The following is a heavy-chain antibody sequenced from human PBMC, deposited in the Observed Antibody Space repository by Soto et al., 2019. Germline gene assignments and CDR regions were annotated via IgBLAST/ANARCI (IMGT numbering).Heavy chain of an antibody. D-gene: IGHD6-6*01. J-gene: IGHJ4*02. Sequence: HPGGSLRLSCAASGFTFSSYGMHWVRQAPGKGLEWVAVISYDGSNKYYADSVKGRFTISRDNSKNTLYLQMNSLRAEDTAVYYCAKDLPDMDSGSYFDYWGQGTLVTVSS. CDR2: ISYDGSNK. V-gene: IGHV3-30*18. CDR1: GFTFSSYG. CDR3: AKDLPDMDSGSYFDY.